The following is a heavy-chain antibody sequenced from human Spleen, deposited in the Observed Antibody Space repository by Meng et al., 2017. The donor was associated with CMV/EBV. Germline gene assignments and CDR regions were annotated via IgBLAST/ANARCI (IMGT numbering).Heavy chain of an antibody. D-gene: IGHD5-18*01. Sequence: AGYGGYSRSGGSDWRWVREQPGEGLEWIRYIYYIENPHYNPSLKGRVTISVDTSKNQFSLKLSSVTAADTAVYYCARDVGAAMVAYWGQGTLVTVSS. J-gene: IGHJ4*02. CDR1: GGYSRSGGSD. CDR2: IYYIENP. CDR3: ARDVGAAMVAY. V-gene: IGHV4-31*11.